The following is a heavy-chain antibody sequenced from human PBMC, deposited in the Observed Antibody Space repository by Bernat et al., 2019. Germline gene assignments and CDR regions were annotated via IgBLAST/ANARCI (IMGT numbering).Heavy chain of an antibody. J-gene: IGHJ3*02. CDR2: IWSGGSNK. CDR1: GFSFSGYG. CDR3: ARDFLGTRMLPGASDI. Sequence: QVQLVESGGGVVQPGRSLTLSCAASGFSFSGYGMHWVRQAPGKGLAWVAVIWSGGSNKYYADFVKGRFTISRDNSQNTLLLQMNSLRAEDTAVYFCARDFLGTRMLPGASDIWGQGTMVTVSS. V-gene: IGHV3-33*01. D-gene: IGHD1-1*01.